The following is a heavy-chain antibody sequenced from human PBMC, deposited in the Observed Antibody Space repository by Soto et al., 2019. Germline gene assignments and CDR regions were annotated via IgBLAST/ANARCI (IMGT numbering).Heavy chain of an antibody. CDR2: IFSNDEK. CDR1: GFSLSNARMG. D-gene: IGHD6-19*01. J-gene: IGHJ6*02. V-gene: IGHV2-26*01. CDR3: ARIKVAGKYGMDV. Sequence: GPTLVNPTETLTLTCTVSGFSLSNARMGVSWIRQPPGKALEWLAHIFSNDEKSYSTSLKSRLTISKDTSKSQVVLTMTNMDPVDTATYYCARIKVAGKYGMDVWGQGTTVTVSS.